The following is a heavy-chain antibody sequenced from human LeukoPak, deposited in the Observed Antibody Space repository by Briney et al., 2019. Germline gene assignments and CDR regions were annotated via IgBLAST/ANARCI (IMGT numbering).Heavy chain of an antibody. V-gene: IGHV3-33*01. CDR3: AGYCSGGSCYSRYYNYGMDV. J-gene: IGHJ6*02. D-gene: IGHD2-15*01. CDR2: IYHDGNSK. CDR1: GFTFSSYG. Sequence: GGSLRLSCAASGFTFSSYGMHWVRQAPGKGLEWVAVIYHDGNSKYYADPVKGRFTISRDNSKNTLYLQMDSLRAEDTAVYYCAGYCSGGSCYSRYYNYGMDVWGQGTTVTVSS.